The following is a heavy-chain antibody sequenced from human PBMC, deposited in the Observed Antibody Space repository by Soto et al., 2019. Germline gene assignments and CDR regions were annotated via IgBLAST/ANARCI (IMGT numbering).Heavy chain of an antibody. V-gene: IGHV3-23*01. Sequence: GGSLRLSCAASGFTFSSYAMSWVRQAPGKGLEWVSAISGSGGSTYYADSVKGRFTISRDNSKNTLYLQMNSLRAEDTAVYYCAKSRSTYYYDSSGSLFDYWGQGTLVTVSS. CDR3: AKSRSTYYYDSSGSLFDY. CDR2: ISGSGGST. J-gene: IGHJ4*02. D-gene: IGHD3-22*01. CDR1: GFTFSSYA.